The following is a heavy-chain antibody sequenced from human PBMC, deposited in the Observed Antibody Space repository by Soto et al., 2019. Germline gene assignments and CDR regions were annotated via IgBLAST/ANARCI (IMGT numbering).Heavy chain of an antibody. V-gene: IGHV3-7*04. CDR1: GFTFSSYW. CDR2: IKQDGSDK. D-gene: IGHD6-19*01. J-gene: IGHJ4*02. Sequence: EVQLVESGGGLVQPGGSLRLSCVASGFTFSSYWMTWVRQAPGKGLEWVANIKQDGSDKYYVDSVKGRFLISRDNAKSSLHLQMNSLRVEDTAVSYCVRSKYRGCFDCWGQGTLVTFSS. CDR3: VRSKYRGCFDC.